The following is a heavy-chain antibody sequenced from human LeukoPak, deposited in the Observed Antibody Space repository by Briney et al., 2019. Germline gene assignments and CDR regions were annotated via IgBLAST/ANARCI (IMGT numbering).Heavy chain of an antibody. CDR2: IIPIFGTA. J-gene: IGHJ6*03. Sequence: GASVKVSCKASGYTFTGYYMHWVRQAPGQGLEWMGGIIPIFGTANYAQKFQGRVTITADKSTSTAYMELSSLRSEDTAVYYCARALVTTVTTYYYYYYMDVWGKGTTVTVSS. V-gene: IGHV1-69*06. CDR3: ARALVTTVTTYYYYYYMDV. CDR1: GYTFTGYY. D-gene: IGHD4-17*01.